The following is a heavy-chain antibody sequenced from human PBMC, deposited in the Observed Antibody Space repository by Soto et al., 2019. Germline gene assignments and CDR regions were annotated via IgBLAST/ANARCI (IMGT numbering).Heavy chain of an antibody. D-gene: IGHD6-19*01. Sequence: SQTLSLTCVMSGFSLSSDIAAWNSIRESPWRGLGWLGRTYDRSKWYNDYAVSVKRRITINPDTSKNQFSLQLNSVTPEDTAVYYCARLVAVVRYYYYGMDVWGQGTTVTVSS. CDR3: ARLVAVVRYYYYGMDV. CDR1: GFSLSSDIAA. CDR2: TYDRSKWYN. J-gene: IGHJ6*02. V-gene: IGHV6-1*01.